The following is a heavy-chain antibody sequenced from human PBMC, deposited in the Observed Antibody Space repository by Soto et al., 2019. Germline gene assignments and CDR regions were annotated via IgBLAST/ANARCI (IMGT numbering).Heavy chain of an antibody. CDR1: GGTFSSYA. J-gene: IGHJ4*02. CDR2: IIPIFGTA. Sequence: QVQLVQSGAEVKKPGSSVKVSCKASGGTFSSYAISWVRQAPGQGLEWMGGIIPIFGTANYAQKFQGRVTXXPXEXTSTAYMELSSLRSEDTAVYYCARSRGPMGPVYFDYWGQGTLVTVSS. D-gene: IGHD3-10*01. V-gene: IGHV1-69*05. CDR3: ARSRGPMGPVYFDY.